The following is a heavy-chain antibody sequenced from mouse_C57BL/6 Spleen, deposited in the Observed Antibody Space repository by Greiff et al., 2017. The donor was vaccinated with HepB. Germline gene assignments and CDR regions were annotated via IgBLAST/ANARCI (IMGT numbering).Heavy chain of an antibody. CDR1: GYTFTSYW. Sequence: QVQLQQSGAELVKPGASVKLSCKASGYTFTSYWMQWVNQRPGQGLEWIGEIDPSDSYTNYNQKFKGKATLTVDTSSSTAYMQLSSLTSEDSAVYYCAREGVVATDYWGQGTTLTVSS. J-gene: IGHJ2*01. D-gene: IGHD1-1*01. CDR2: IDPSDSYT. V-gene: IGHV1-50*01. CDR3: AREGVVATDY.